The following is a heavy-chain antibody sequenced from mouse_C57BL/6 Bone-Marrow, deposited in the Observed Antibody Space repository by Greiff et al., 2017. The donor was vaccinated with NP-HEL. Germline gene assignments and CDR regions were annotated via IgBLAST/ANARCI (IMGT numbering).Heavy chain of an antibody. J-gene: IGHJ4*01. CDR2: IYPRSGNT. D-gene: IGHD2-5*01. CDR1: GYTFTSYG. Sequence: QVQLKQSGAELARPGASVKLSCKASGYTFTSYGISWVKQRTGQGLEWIGEIYPRSGNTYYNEKFKGKATLTADKSSSTAYMELRSLTSEDSAVYFCARAYSNNYAMDYWGQGTSVTVSS. CDR3: ARAYSNNYAMDY. V-gene: IGHV1-81*01.